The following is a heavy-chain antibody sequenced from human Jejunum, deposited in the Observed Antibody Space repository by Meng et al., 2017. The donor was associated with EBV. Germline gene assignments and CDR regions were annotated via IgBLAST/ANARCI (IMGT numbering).Heavy chain of an antibody. CDR3: TDVGGDMI. Sequence: EVPLVGVGGGLVKPGESLRLSCAASGFTFTNAHMTWVRQAPGKGLEWVGRIKRTTDGGTTDYAAPVKGRFTISRDDSKNTLYLQMNSLKTEDTAVYYCTDVGGDMIWGQGILVTVSS. J-gene: IGHJ4*02. V-gene: IGHV3-15*01. D-gene: IGHD3-16*01. CDR2: IKRTTDGGTT. CDR1: GFTFTNAH.